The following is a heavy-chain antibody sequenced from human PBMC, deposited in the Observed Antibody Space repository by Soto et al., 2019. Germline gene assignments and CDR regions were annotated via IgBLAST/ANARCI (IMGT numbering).Heavy chain of an antibody. CDR2: INPSGGST. CDR1: GYTFTSYY. D-gene: IGHD2-21*01. V-gene: IGHV1-46*01. Sequence: ASVKVSCKASGYTFTSYYTHWVRQAPGQGLEWMGIINPSGGSTSYAQKFQGRVTMTRDTSTSTVYMELSSLRSEDTAVYYCARDWLVRHPANWFDPWGQGTLVTVSS. J-gene: IGHJ5*02. CDR3: ARDWLVRHPANWFDP.